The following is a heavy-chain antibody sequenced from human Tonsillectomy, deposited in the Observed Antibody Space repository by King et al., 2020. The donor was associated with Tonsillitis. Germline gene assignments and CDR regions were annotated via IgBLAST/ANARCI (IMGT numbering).Heavy chain of an antibody. D-gene: IGHD1-26*01. Sequence: VQLVESGGGLVKPGGSLRLSCAASGFTFSSYSMNWVRQAPGKGLEWVSSISSSSSYIYYADSVKGRFTISRDNAKNSRYLQMNSLRAEDTAVYYCARVGSGSYYIDSCGQGTLVSVSS. CDR1: GFTFSSYS. CDR2: ISSSSSYI. V-gene: IGHV3-21*01. J-gene: IGHJ4*02. CDR3: ARVGSGSYYIDS.